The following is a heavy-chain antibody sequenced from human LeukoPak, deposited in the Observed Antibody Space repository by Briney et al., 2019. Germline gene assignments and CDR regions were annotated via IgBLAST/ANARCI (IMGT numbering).Heavy chain of an antibody. V-gene: IGHV4-34*01. CDR1: GGSFSGYY. CDR3: ASEGYCSSTSCENNWFDP. D-gene: IGHD2-2*01. J-gene: IGHJ5*02. Sequence: PSETLSLTCAVYGGSFSGYYWSWLRQPPGKGLEWMGKINHSGTTNYNPSLKSRVTISVDTSKNQFSLKLSSVTAADTAVYYCASEGYCSSTSCENNWFDPWGQGTLVTVSS. CDR2: INHSGTT.